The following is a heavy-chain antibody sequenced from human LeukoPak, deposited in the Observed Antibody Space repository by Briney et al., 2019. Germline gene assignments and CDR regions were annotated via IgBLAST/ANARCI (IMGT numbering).Heavy chain of an antibody. D-gene: IGHD3-10*01. CDR2: ISGSGGST. Sequence: GGSLRLSCAASGFTFNNYAMSWVRQAPGKGLEWVSAISGSGGSTYYADSVKGRFTISRDNSKNTLYLQMNSLRAEDAAVYYCAKGGKRDAFGIWGQGTMVTVSS. CDR1: GFTFNNYA. V-gene: IGHV3-23*01. CDR3: AKGGKRDAFGI. J-gene: IGHJ3*02.